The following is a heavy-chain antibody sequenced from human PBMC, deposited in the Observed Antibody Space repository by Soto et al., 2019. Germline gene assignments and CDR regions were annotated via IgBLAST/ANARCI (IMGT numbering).Heavy chain of an antibody. J-gene: IGHJ4*02. Sequence: QVQLVQSGAEVKKPGASVKVSCRASGYTFSSYGISWVRQAPGQGLEWVGWISAYNGYTNDVQKFQSRVTMTKDTSTNTAYMELRSLRSDDTAIYYCARGRYLDFWGQGTLVTVSS. CDR2: ISAYNGYT. CDR3: ARGRYLDF. V-gene: IGHV1-18*01. CDR1: GYTFSSYG. D-gene: IGHD1-26*01.